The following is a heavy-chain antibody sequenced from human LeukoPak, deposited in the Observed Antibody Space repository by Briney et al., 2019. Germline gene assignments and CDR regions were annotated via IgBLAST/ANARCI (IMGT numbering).Heavy chain of an antibody. Sequence: SETLSLTCTVSGGSISSSSYYWGWIRQPPGKGLEWIGSIYYSGSTYYNPSLKSRVTISVDTSKNQFSLKLSSVTAADTAVYYCARAAGRDTTSGLDFDYWGQGTLVTVSS. CDR2: IYYSGST. CDR3: ARAAGRDTTSGLDFDY. V-gene: IGHV4-39*07. D-gene: IGHD1-26*01. CDR1: GGSISSSSYY. J-gene: IGHJ4*02.